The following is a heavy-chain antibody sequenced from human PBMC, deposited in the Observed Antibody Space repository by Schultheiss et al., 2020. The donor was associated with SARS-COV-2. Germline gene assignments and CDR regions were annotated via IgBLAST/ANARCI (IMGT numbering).Heavy chain of an antibody. CDR1: GFTFSNAW. V-gene: IGHV3-66*01. Sequence: GGSLRLSCAASGFTFSNAWMNWVRQAPGKGLEWVAVIYSGGSTYYADSVKGRFTISRDNSKNTLYLQMNSLRAEDTAVYYCARGAAAGKFDYWGQGTLVTVSS. CDR3: ARGAAAGKFDY. D-gene: IGHD6-13*01. CDR2: IYSGGST. J-gene: IGHJ4*02.